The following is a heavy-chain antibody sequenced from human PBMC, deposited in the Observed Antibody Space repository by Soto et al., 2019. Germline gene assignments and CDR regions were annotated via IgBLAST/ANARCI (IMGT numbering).Heavy chain of an antibody. CDR3: AREGVRDDIVATTLRYYFDY. CDR1: GGSISSGDYY. J-gene: IGHJ4*02. V-gene: IGHV4-30-4*02. D-gene: IGHD5-12*01. CDR2: IYYSGST. Sequence: SETLSLTCTVSGGSISSGDYYWSWIRQPPGKGLEWIGYIYYSGSTYYNPSLKSRVTISVDTSKNQFSLKLSSVTAADTAVYYCAREGVRDDIVATTLRYYFDYWGQGTLVTVSS.